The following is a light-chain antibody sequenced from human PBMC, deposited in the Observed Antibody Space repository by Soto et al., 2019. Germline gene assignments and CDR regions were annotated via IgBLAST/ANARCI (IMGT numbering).Light chain of an antibody. CDR1: QSVNSY. V-gene: IGKV3-11*01. J-gene: IGKJ1*01. CDR3: QQRSDWT. CDR2: DAS. Sequence: EIVMTQSPATLSLSPGERATLSCRASQSVNSYLAWYQQRPGQAPRLLIYDASKRATGIPARFSGSGSGTDFTLTISSLEPEDSAVYYCQQRSDWTFGQGTKVDIK.